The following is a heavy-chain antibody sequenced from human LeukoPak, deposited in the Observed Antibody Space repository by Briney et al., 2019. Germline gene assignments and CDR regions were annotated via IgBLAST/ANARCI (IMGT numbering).Heavy chain of an antibody. Sequence: PGGSLRLSCAASGFTFSDHYMDWVRQAPGKGLEWVGRTRKKTNSYTTEYAASVKGRFTISGDDSKSSLYLQMNSLKAEDTAVYYCTRVVLVGTTYSYFDYWGQGTLVTVSS. CDR2: TRKKTNSYTT. CDR3: TRVVLVGTTYSYFDY. V-gene: IGHV3-72*01. D-gene: IGHD1-26*01. CDR1: GFTFSDHY. J-gene: IGHJ4*02.